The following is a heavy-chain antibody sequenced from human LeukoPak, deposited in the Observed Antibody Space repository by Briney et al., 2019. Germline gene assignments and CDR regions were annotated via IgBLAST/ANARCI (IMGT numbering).Heavy chain of an antibody. D-gene: IGHD3-3*01. CDR1: GYTFTSYD. CDR2: MNPNSGNT. J-gene: IGHJ4*02. Sequence: GASVKVSCKASGYTFTSYDINWGRQATGQGLEWMGWMNPNSGNTGYAQKFQGRVTMTRNTSISTAYMELSSLRSEDTAVYYCARGWAYKRITIFGGLRYWGQGTLVTVSS. V-gene: IGHV1-8*01. CDR3: ARGWAYKRITIFGGLRY.